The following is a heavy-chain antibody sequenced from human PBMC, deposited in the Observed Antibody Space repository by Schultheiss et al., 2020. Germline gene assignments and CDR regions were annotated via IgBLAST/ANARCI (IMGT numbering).Heavy chain of an antibody. CDR2: IWYDGSNK. D-gene: IGHD6-19*01. CDR3: ARGTGYSSYDGFDI. Sequence: GGSLRLSCAASGFTFSSYGMHWVRQAPGKGLEWVAVIWYDGSNKYYADSVKGRFTISRDNSKNTLYLQMNSLRAEDTAVYYCARGTGYSSYDGFDIWGQGTMVTV. CDR1: GFTFSSYG. J-gene: IGHJ3*02. V-gene: IGHV3-33*08.